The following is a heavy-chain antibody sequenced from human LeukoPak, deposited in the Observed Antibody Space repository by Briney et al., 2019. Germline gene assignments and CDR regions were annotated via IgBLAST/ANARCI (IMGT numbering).Heavy chain of an antibody. CDR3: ARLGPRFDGELLPFDY. CDR1: GYTFTSYA. J-gene: IGHJ4*02. D-gene: IGHD1-26*01. Sequence: ASVKVSCKASGYTFTSYAMNWVRQAPGQGLEWMGWINTNTGNPTYAQGFTGRFVFSLDTSVSTAYLQISSLKAEDTAVYYCARLGPRFDGELLPFDYWGQGTLVTVSS. CDR2: INTNTGNP. V-gene: IGHV7-4-1*02.